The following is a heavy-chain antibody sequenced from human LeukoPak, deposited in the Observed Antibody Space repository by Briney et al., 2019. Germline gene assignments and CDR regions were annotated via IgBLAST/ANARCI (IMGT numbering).Heavy chain of an antibody. V-gene: IGHV1-2*02. Sequence: ASVKVSCKASGYTFTGYYMHWVRQAPGQGLEWMGWINPNSGGTNYAQKFQGRVTMTRDTSISTAYMELSRLRSDDTAVYYCRAYSSKRGSNFDYWGQGTLVTVSS. CDR3: RAYSSKRGSNFDY. CDR2: INPNSGGT. J-gene: IGHJ4*02. D-gene: IGHD6-13*01. CDR1: GYTFTGYY.